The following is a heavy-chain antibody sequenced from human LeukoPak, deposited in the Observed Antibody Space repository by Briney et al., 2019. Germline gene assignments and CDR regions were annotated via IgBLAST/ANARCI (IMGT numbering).Heavy chain of an antibody. CDR3: ARPRGYSGYSLDY. J-gene: IGHJ4*02. V-gene: IGHV3-23*01. CDR2: ISGSGGST. Sequence: GGSLRLSCAASGFTFSSYAMSWVRQAPGKGLEWVSAISGSGGSTYYADSVKGRFTISRDNSKNTLYLQMNSLRAEDTAVYYCARPRGYSGYSLDYWGQGTLVTVSS. D-gene: IGHD5-12*01. CDR1: GFTFSSYA.